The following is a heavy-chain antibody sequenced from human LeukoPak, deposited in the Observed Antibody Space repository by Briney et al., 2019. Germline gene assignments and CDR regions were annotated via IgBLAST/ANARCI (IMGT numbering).Heavy chain of an antibody. J-gene: IGHJ4*02. D-gene: IGHD1-7*01. V-gene: IGHV3-21*06. CDR1: GSTFSSYT. CDR2: ISTSSTFI. CDR3: AREGTFFNYFDY. Sequence: GGSLRLSCAASGSTFSSYTMNGVRQAPGKGLEWVSSISTSSTFIYYADSLKGRSTISRDNAKNSLFLQISSLRDEGTAVYFCAREGTFFNYFDYWGQGALVIVSS.